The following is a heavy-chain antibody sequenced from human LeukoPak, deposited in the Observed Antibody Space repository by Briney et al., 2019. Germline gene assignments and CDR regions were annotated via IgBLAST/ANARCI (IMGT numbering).Heavy chain of an antibody. CDR1: GFTFSSHS. Sequence: GGSVRLSCAASGFTFSSHSMSWVRQPPGEGLEWVAAISPSGDSTTYRDSGKGQFTISRDSSRNRLYLQMNTLTVEDTAIYYSARRLTGGVTDFFDFWGQGALVTVSS. V-gene: IGHV3-23*01. D-gene: IGHD2-8*02. CDR3: ARRLTGGVTDFFDF. J-gene: IGHJ4*02. CDR2: ISPSGDST.